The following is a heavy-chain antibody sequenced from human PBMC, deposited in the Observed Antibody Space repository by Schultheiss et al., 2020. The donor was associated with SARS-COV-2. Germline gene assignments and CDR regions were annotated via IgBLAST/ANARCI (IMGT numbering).Heavy chain of an antibody. Sequence: GESLKISCAASGFTFSSYAMHWVRQAPGKGLEWVAVISYDGSNKYYADSVKGRFTISRDNSKNTLYLQMNSLRAEDTAVYYCARWGNSKILDHWGQGTLVTVSS. CDR2: ISYDGSNK. J-gene: IGHJ4*02. CDR3: ARWGNSKILDH. D-gene: IGHD3-16*01. V-gene: IGHV3-30*07. CDR1: GFTFSSYA.